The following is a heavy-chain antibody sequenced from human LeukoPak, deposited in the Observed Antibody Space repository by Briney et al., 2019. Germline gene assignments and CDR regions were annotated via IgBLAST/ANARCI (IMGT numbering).Heavy chain of an antibody. J-gene: IGHJ4*02. CDR3: ARVLYTPYKLFDY. CDR1: GYTFTGYY. Sequence: GASVKVSCKASGYTFTGYYMHWVRQAPGQGLEWMGWINPNSGGTNYAQKFQGRVTMTRDTSINTAYMELSRLRSDDTAVYYCARVLYTPYKLFDYWGQGTLVTVSS. CDR2: INPNSGGT. D-gene: IGHD2-2*02. V-gene: IGHV1-2*02.